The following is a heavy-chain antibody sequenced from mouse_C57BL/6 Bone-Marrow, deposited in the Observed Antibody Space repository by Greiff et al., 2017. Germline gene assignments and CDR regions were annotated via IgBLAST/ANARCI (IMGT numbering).Heavy chain of an antibody. CDR1: GYTFTSYW. D-gene: IGHD2-4*01. Sequence: QVQLQQPGAELVRPGPSVKLSCKASGYTFTSYWMHWVKQRPGQGLEWIGVIDPSDSYTNYNQKFKGKATLTVDTSSSTAYMQLSSLTSEDSAVYYCARGGLRPWGQGTTLTVSS. CDR3: ARGGLRP. J-gene: IGHJ2*01. CDR2: IDPSDSYT. V-gene: IGHV1-59*01.